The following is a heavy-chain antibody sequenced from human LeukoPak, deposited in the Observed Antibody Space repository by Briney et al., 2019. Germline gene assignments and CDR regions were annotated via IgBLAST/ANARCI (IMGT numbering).Heavy chain of an antibody. CDR1: GYSFTSYW. V-gene: IGHV5-51*01. Sequence: GESLKISCKGSGYSFTSYWIAWVRQMPGKGLEWTGIIYPGDSDTRYGPSFQGQVTISADKSISTAYLQWSSLKASDTAMYYCARRVGSSSWFFDYWGQGTLVTVSS. J-gene: IGHJ4*02. CDR2: IYPGDSDT. CDR3: ARRVGSSSWFFDY. D-gene: IGHD6-13*01.